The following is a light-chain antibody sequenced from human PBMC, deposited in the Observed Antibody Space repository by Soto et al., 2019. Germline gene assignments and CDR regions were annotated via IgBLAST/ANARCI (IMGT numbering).Light chain of an antibody. Sequence: EIVMTQSPATLSVSPGERATLSCRASQTISSDLAWYQHKPGQTPKLVIFGASNRAAGIPARFSGSGSGTEFTLTNSSLQSEDFAVYYCHHYNNFPPYTFGQGTKLEIK. CDR3: HHYNNFPPYT. J-gene: IGKJ2*01. V-gene: IGKV3D-15*01. CDR2: GAS. CDR1: QTISSD.